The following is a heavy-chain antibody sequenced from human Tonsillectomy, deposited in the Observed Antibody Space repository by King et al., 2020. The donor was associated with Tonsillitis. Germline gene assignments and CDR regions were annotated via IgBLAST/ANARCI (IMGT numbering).Heavy chain of an antibody. D-gene: IGHD3-22*01. CDR3: ARAGYYDSSGYFQRYLVL. J-gene: IGHJ2*01. CDR2: IYPGDSDT. V-gene: IGHV5-51*01. Sequence: VQLVESGAEVKKPGESLRISCKSSGYSFTSYWIGWVRQMPGKGLEWMGIIYPGDSDTRYSPSFQGQVTISADRSISTAYLQWSSLKASDTAMYYCARAGYYDSSGYFQRYLVLWGRGTLVTVSS. CDR1: GYSFTSYW.